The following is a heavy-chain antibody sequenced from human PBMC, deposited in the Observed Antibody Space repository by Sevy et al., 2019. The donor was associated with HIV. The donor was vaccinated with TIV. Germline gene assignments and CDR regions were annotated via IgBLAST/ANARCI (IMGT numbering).Heavy chain of an antibody. V-gene: IGHV1-18*04. CDR2: ISAYNGHT. CDR3: TRDLGSSPASFFDY. Sequence: ASVKVSCKASGYTFTSFGISWVRRAPGQGPEWMAWISAYNGHTNYAQKFQGRVTMTQDISTSTVYMELRSLRSDDTAIYYCTRDLGSSPASFFDYWGQGTLVTVSS. CDR1: GYTFTSFG. D-gene: IGHD6-19*01. J-gene: IGHJ4*02.